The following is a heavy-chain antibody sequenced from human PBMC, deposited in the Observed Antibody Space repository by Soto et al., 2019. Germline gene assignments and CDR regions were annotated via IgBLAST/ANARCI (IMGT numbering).Heavy chain of an antibody. CDR2: ISYDGSNK. CDR1: GFTFSSYG. V-gene: IGHV3-30*18. CDR3: AKDHQLNWNYVSYYMDV. Sequence: GGSLRLSCAASGFTFSSYGMHWVRQAPGKGLEWVAVISYDGSNKYYADSVKGRFTISRDNSKNTLYLQMNSLRAEDTAVYYCAKDHQLNWNYVSYYMDVWGKGTTVTVSS. J-gene: IGHJ6*03. D-gene: IGHD1-7*01.